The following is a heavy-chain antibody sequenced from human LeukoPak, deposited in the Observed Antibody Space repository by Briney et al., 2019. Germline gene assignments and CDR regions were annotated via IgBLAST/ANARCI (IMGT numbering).Heavy chain of an antibody. D-gene: IGHD3-22*01. J-gene: IGHJ4*02. CDR1: GYSFTSYW. CDR3: ARHYATYDSSGYYPDY. V-gene: IGHV5-51*01. Sequence: PWESLKISCKGSGYSFTSYWIGWVRQMPGKGLEWMGIIYPGDSDTRYSPSFQGQVTISADKSISTAYLQWSSLKASDTAMYYCARHYATYDSSGYYPDYWGQGTLVTVSS. CDR2: IYPGDSDT.